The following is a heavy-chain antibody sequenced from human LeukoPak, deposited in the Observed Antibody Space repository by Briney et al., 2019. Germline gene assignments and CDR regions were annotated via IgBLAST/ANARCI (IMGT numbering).Heavy chain of an antibody. J-gene: IGHJ6*03. Sequence: GASVKVSCKASGYTFTSYGISWVRQAPGQGLEWMGWISAYNGNTNYAQKLQGRVTMTTDTSTSTAYMELRSLRSDDTAVYYCARGLSGPYYYYYMDVWGKGTTVTVSS. D-gene: IGHD2-15*01. CDR3: ARGLSGPYYYYYMDV. V-gene: IGHV1-18*01. CDR2: ISAYNGNT. CDR1: GYTFTSYG.